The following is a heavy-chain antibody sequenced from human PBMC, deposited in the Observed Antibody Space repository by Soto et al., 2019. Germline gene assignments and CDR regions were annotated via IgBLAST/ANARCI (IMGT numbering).Heavy chain of an antibody. CDR3: ARDGSSRPTEY. Sequence: EVQLVESGGGLVQPGGSLRLSCAASGFTVSSNYMSWVRQAPGKGLEWVSVIYSGGSGSTYYADSVQGRFTISRDISNNTVYLQMNSLSAEDTAVYYCARDGSSRPTEYWGQGTLVTVSS. CDR2: IYSGGSGST. CDR1: GFTVSSNY. D-gene: IGHD3-10*01. J-gene: IGHJ4*02. V-gene: IGHV3-66*01.